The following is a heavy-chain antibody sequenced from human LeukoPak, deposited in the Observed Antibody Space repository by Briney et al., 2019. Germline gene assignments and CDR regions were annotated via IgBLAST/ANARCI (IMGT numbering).Heavy chain of an antibody. J-gene: IGHJ1*01. Sequence: PGGSLRLSCAASGFTFSSYGMHWVRQAPGKGLEWVAVISYDGSNKYYADSVKGRFTISRDNSKNTVSLQMNSLRGDDTAVYYCAKDDAWGRYKDWGQGTLVTVSS. CDR1: GFTFSSYG. D-gene: IGHD3-16*01. V-gene: IGHV3-30*18. CDR3: AKDDAWGRYKD. CDR2: ISYDGSNK.